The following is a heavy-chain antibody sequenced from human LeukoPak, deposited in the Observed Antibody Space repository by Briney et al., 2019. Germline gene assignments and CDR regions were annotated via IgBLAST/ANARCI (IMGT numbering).Heavy chain of an antibody. V-gene: IGHV1-69*04. D-gene: IGHD5/OR15-5a*01. CDR1: GGTFSSYA. Sequence: GASVKVSCKASGGTFSSYAISWVRQAPGQGLEWMGRIIPILGIANYAQKFQGRVTITADKSTSTAYMELSSLRSEDTAVYYCARGPLSRGYFDYWGQGTLVTVSS. CDR2: IIPILGIA. CDR3: ARGPLSRGYFDY. J-gene: IGHJ4*02.